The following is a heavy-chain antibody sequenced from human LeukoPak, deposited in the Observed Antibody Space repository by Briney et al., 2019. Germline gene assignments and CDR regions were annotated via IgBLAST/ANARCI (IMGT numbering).Heavy chain of an antibody. CDR1: GFTFSSYG. CDR3: ARADHHSIDY. V-gene: IGHV3-30*03. CDR2: ISYDGSNK. J-gene: IGHJ4*02. Sequence: GGSLRLSCAASGFTFSSYGMHWVRQAPGKGLEWVAVISYDGSNKYYADSVKGRFTISRDNAKNSLFLQLTTLRVDDTAVYYCARADHHSIDYWGQGTLVTVSS.